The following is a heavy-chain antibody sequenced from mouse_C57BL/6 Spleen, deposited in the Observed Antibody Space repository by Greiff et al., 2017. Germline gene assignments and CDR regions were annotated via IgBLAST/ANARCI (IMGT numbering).Heavy chain of an antibody. V-gene: IGHV1-59*01. J-gene: IGHJ3*01. CDR1: GYTFTSYW. CDR3: ARTYYSNPLAY. D-gene: IGHD2-5*01. CDR2: IDPSDSYT. Sequence: VKLQQPGAELVRPGTSVKLSCKASGYTFTSYWMHWVKQRPGQGLEWIGVIDPSDSYTNYNQKFKGKATLTVDTSSSTAYMQLSSLTSEDSAVYYCARTYYSNPLAYWGQGTLVTVSA.